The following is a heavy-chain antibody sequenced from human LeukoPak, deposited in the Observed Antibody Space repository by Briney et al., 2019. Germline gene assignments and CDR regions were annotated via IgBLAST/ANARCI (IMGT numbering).Heavy chain of an antibody. V-gene: IGHV3-43D*03. Sequence: PGGSLRLSCAASGFTFDDYAMHWVRQAPGKGLEWVSLISWDGGSTYYADSVKGRFTISRDYSKNSLYLQMNSLRAEDTALYYCAKDIRAIYGSGDMDVWGKGTTVTISS. J-gene: IGHJ6*03. CDR3: AKDIRAIYGSGDMDV. CDR1: GFTFDDYA. D-gene: IGHD3-10*01. CDR2: ISWDGGST.